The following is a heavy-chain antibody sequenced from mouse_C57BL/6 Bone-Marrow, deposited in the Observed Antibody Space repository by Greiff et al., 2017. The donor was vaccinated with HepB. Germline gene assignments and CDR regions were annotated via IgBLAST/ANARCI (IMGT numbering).Heavy chain of an antibody. CDR2: IYPGSGNT. Sequence: QVQLQQSGAELVRPGASVKLSCKASGYTFTDYYINWVKQRPGQGLEWIARIYPGSGNTYYNEKFKGKATLTAEKSSSTAYMQLSSLTSEDSAVYFCAREGQLRLRPFDYWGQGTTLTVSS. CDR1: GYTFTDYY. V-gene: IGHV1-76*01. J-gene: IGHJ2*01. D-gene: IGHD3-2*02. CDR3: AREGQLRLRPFDY.